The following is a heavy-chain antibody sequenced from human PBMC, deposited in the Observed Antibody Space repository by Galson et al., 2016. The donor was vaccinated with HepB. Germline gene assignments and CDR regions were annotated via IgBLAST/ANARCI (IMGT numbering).Heavy chain of an antibody. D-gene: IGHD5-12*01. V-gene: IGHV5-51*01. CDR3: ARLIGYNKFCSNYSNNWFDR. CDR1: RYSFSSFW. CDR2: IFPGDSDT. Sequence: QSGAEVKKPGESLKISCKGSRYSFSSFWIAWVRQLPGKGLEWMGIIFPGDSDTRYSPSFQGQVTISADKSISTAYLQWSSLKASDTAMYYCARLIGYNKFCSNYSNNWFDRWGQETMVTVSS. J-gene: IGHJ5*02.